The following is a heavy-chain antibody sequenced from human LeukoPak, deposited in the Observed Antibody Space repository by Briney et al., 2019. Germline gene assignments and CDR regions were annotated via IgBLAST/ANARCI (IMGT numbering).Heavy chain of an antibody. D-gene: IGHD5-12*01. V-gene: IGHV3-66*01. CDR2: IYSGGST. CDR1: GFTVSSNY. Sequence: GGSLRLSCAASGFTVSSNYMSWVRQAPGKGLEWVSVIYSGGSTYYADSVKGRFTISRDNSKNTLYLQMNSLRAEDTAVYYCARDQRVATITYDYWGQGTLVTVSS. CDR3: ARDQRVATITYDY. J-gene: IGHJ4*02.